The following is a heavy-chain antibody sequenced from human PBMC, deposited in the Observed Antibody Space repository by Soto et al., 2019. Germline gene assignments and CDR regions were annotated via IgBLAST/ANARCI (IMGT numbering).Heavy chain of an antibody. V-gene: IGHV3-74*01. CDR1: GFTFSSYW. CDR2: INSDGSTT. J-gene: IGHJ4*02. CDR3: ARFPRPTTVTTSKVDY. Sequence: GGSLRLSCAASGFTFSSYWMHWVRQAPGKGLVWVSRINSDGSTTNYADSVKGRFTISRDNAKNTLYLQMNSLRAEDTAVYYCARFPRPTTVTTSKVDYWGQGTLVTVSS. D-gene: IGHD4-17*01.